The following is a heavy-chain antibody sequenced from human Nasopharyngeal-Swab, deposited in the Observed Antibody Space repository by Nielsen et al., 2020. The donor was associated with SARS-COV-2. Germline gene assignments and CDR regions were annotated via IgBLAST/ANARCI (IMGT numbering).Heavy chain of an antibody. CDR3: ARAAIAVADTWGDAFDI. J-gene: IGHJ3*02. D-gene: IGHD6-19*01. CDR2: ISSTTPYI. CDR1: GFTFSGYT. Sequence: GESLKISCVASGFTFSGYTMNWVRQAPGKGLEWISSISSTTPYIYYADSVKGRFTISRDNAKNSLYLQMNSLRAEDTAVYYCARAAIAVADTWGDAFDIWGQGTMVTVSS. V-gene: IGHV3-21*01.